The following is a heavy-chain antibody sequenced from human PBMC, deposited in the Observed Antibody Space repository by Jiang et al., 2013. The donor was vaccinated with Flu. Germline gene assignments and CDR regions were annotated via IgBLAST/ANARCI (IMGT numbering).Heavy chain of an antibody. D-gene: IGHD1-26*01. J-gene: IGHJ3*02. V-gene: IGHV4-59*01. CDR3: ARDLKIVAREWENPTQPAFDI. Sequence: GKGLEWIGYIYYSGSTNYNPSLKSRVTISVDTSKNQFSLKLSSVTAADTAVYYCARDLKIVAREWENPTQPAFDIWGQGTMVTVSS. CDR2: IYYSGST.